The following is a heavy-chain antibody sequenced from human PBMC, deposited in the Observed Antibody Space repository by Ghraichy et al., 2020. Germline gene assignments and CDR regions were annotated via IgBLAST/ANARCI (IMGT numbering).Heavy chain of an antibody. CDR3: ARGPYDSSGYYYFDY. CDR1: GFTFSSYS. D-gene: IGHD3-22*01. J-gene: IGHJ4*02. Sequence: GESLRLSCAASGFTFSSYSMNWVRQAPGKGLEWVSYISSSSSTIYYADSVKGRFTISRDNAKNSLYLQMNSLRAEDTAVYYCARGPYDSSGYYYFDYWGQGTLVTVSS. CDR2: ISSSSSTI. V-gene: IGHV3-48*01.